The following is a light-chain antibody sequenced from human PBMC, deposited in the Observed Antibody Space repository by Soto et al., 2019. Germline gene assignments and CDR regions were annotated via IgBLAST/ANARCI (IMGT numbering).Light chain of an antibody. CDR2: GNN. Sequence: QSVLTQPPSVSGAPGQRVTISCTGSNSNIGAGYEVHWYQQLPGTAPKLLIYGNNNRPSGVPDRFSGSKSGTSASLAITGLQAEDEADYYCQSYDSSLSALYVFGTGTKLTVL. CDR3: QSYDSSLSALYV. J-gene: IGLJ1*01. CDR1: NSNIGAGYE. V-gene: IGLV1-40*01.